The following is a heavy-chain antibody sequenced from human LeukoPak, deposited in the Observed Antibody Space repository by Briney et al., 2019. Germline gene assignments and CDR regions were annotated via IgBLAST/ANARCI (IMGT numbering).Heavy chain of an antibody. CDR1: GHTVTSHD. CDR2: MNPNSGNT. CDR3: ARFPAYSSYGAYYYYYMDV. V-gene: IGHV1-8*01. Sequence: ASVKVSCKASGHTVTSHDINWVRQATGQGLEWMGWMNPNSGNTGYAQKFQGRVTITRNTSISTAYMELSSLRSEDTAVYYCARFPAYSSYGAYYYYYMDVWGKGTTVTVSS. J-gene: IGHJ6*03. D-gene: IGHD4-11*01.